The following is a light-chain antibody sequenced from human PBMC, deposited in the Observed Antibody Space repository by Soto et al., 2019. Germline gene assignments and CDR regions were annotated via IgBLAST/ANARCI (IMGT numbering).Light chain of an antibody. J-gene: IGKJ2*01. V-gene: IGKV3-20*01. CDR1: QSVSSSH. Sequence: EIVLTQSPDTLSLSPGESATLSCRASQSVSSSHLAWYQQRPGQPPRLLIYGASSRATAIPDRFSGSGSGTDFTLTISRLEPEDFAVYYCQQYGSSPPMITFGQGTKLEI. CDR3: QQYGSSPPMIT. CDR2: GAS.